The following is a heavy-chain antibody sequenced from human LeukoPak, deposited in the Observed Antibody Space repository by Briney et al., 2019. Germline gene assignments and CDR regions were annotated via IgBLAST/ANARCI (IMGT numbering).Heavy chain of an antibody. CDR2: ISISGSKT. CDR1: EFDFSSHA. CDR3: AKRATVLRAGGPYYFDY. J-gene: IGHJ4*02. D-gene: IGHD3-16*01. V-gene: IGHV3-23*01. Sequence: GSLRLSCAASEFDFSSHAMTWVRQAPGKGLEWVSAISISGSKTYYADSVKGRFTISRDNSKNTLYLQMNSLRVEDTAVYYCAKRATVLRAGGPYYFDYWGQGTLVTVSS.